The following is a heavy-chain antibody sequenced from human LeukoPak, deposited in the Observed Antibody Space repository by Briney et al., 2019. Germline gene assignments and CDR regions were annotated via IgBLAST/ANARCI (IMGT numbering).Heavy chain of an antibody. D-gene: IGHD4-11*01. J-gene: IGHJ6*03. CDR1: GYTFTGYY. V-gene: IGHV1-2*02. CDR2: INPNSGGT. CDR3: ALTTSYYYYYMDV. Sequence: ASVKVSCKASGYTFTGYYMHWVRQAPGQGLEWMGWINPNSGGTNYAQKFQGRVTMTRDTSISTAYMELSRLRSDDTAVYYCALTTSYYYYYMDVWGKGTTVTVSS.